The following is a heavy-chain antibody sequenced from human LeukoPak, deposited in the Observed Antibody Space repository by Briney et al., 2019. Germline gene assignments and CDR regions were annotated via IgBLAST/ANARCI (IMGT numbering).Heavy chain of an antibody. CDR2: IYYSGST. V-gene: IGHV4-59*01. CDR1: GGSISSYY. CDR3: ARDTRGGENFDY. D-gene: IGHD2-21*01. J-gene: IGHJ4*02. Sequence: SETLSLTCTVSGGSISSYYWSWIRQPPGKGLEWIGYIYYSGSTNYNPSLKSRVTISVDTSKNRFSLKLSPVTAADTAVYYCARDTRGGENFDYWGQGTLVTVSS.